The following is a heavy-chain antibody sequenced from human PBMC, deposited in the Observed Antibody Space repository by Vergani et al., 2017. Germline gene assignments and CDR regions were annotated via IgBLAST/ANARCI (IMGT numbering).Heavy chain of an antibody. CDR3: AREDGVPAACYYMDV. D-gene: IGHD2-2*01. Sequence: QVQLQESGPGLVNPSQTLSLTCTVSGGSISSGSYYWSWIRQPAGKGLEWIGRIYTSGSTNYNPSLKSRVTISIDTSKNQFSLKLSSVTAADTAVYYCAREDGVPAACYYMDVWGKGP. J-gene: IGHJ6*03. CDR1: GGSISSGSYY. CDR2: IYTSGST. V-gene: IGHV4-61*02.